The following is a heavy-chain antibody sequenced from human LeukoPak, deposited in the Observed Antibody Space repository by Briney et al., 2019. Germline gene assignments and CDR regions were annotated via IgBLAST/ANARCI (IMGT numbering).Heavy chain of an antibody. CDR1: GFTFSKYW. CDR3: ARDKEEMVRAPYAFGI. D-gene: IGHD3-10*01. V-gene: IGHV3-7*01. CDR2: IKQDESEK. Sequence: GGSLRLSCAASGFTFSKYWMTWVRQAPGKGLEWVANIKQDESEKYYGDSVKGRFTISRDNAKNSLYLQMNSLRAEDTAVYYCARDKEEMVRAPYAFGIWGQGTMVTVSS. J-gene: IGHJ3*02.